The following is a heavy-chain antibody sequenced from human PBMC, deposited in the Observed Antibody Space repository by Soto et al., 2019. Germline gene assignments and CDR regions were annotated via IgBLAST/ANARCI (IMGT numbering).Heavy chain of an antibody. J-gene: IGHJ4*02. V-gene: IGHV3-30*03. CDR2: ISYDGSNK. CDR3: AGGWSLGESSFYY. Sequence: HPGGSLRLSCAASGFTFSSYGMHWVRQAPGKGLEWVAVISYDGSNKYYADSVKGRFTISRDNSKNTLYLQMNSLRAEDTAVYYGAGGWSLGESSFYYWGQGTMVTVSS. CDR1: GFTFSSYG. D-gene: IGHD3-16*02.